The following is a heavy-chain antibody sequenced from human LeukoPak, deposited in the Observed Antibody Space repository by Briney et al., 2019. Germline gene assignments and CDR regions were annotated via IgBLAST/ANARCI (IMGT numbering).Heavy chain of an antibody. Sequence: KPSETLSLTCTVSGGSISSSSYHWGWVRQPSGKGLEWIGYIYYSGSTNYNPSLKSRVTISVDTSKNQFSLKLSSVTAADTAVYYCARYYYDSSGYYYIDYWGQGTLVTVSS. V-gene: IGHV4-61*05. CDR3: ARYYYDSSGYYYIDY. D-gene: IGHD3-22*01. CDR1: GGSISSSSYH. J-gene: IGHJ4*02. CDR2: IYYSGST.